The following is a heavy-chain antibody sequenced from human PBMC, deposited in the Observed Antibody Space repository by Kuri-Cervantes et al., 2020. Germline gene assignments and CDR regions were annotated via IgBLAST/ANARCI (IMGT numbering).Heavy chain of an antibody. D-gene: IGHD6-19*01. Sequence: GESLKISCAASGSTFSSYAMHWVRQPPGKGLEWVAVASSDGTTKAYSDSVKGRFTISKDNSKNTLSLQLDSLRDDDAAVYYCSREGYSSGKAGIFDIWGQGTMVTVSS. CDR3: SREGYSSGKAGIFDI. CDR1: GSTFSSYA. J-gene: IGHJ3*02. V-gene: IGHV3-30-3*01. CDR2: ASSDGTTK.